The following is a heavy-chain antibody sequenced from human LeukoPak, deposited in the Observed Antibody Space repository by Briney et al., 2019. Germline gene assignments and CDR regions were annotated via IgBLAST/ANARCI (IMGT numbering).Heavy chain of an antibody. CDR2: INHSGST. CDR3: ARAAYSSGWYESYFDY. V-gene: IGHV4-34*01. Sequence: PSETLSLTCAVYGGSFSGYYWSWIRQPPGKGLEWIGEINHSGSTNYNASLKSRVTISVDTSKNQFSLKLSSVTAADTAVYYCARAAYSSGWYESYFDYWGQGTLVTVSS. CDR1: GGSFSGYY. D-gene: IGHD6-19*01. J-gene: IGHJ4*02.